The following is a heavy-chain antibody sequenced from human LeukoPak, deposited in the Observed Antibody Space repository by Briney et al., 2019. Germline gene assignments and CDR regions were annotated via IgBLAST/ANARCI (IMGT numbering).Heavy chain of an antibody. J-gene: IGHJ4*02. CDR2: ISAYNGNT. V-gene: IGHV1-18*01. D-gene: IGHD3-22*01. CDR3: ARSYYYDSSGYASFDY. Sequence: ASVKVSCKASGYTFTSYGISWVRQAPGQGLEWMGWISAYNGNTNYAQTLQGRVTITTDTSTSTAYMELRSLRSDDTAVYYCARSYYYDSSGYASFDYWGRGTLVTVSS. CDR1: GYTFTSYG.